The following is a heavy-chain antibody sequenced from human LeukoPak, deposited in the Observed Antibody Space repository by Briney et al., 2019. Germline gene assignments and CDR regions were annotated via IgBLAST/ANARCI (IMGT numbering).Heavy chain of an antibody. CDR3: AKDPGLGGYYYDSSGYPS. CDR1: GFTFSSYG. V-gene: IGHV3-33*06. D-gene: IGHD3-22*01. Sequence: GGSLRLSCAASGFTFSSYGMHWVGQAPGKGLEWVAVIWYDGSNKYYADSVKGRFTISRDNSKNTLYLQMNSLRAEDTAVYYCAKDPGLGGYYYDSSGYPSWGQGTLVTVSS. J-gene: IGHJ4*02. CDR2: IWYDGSNK.